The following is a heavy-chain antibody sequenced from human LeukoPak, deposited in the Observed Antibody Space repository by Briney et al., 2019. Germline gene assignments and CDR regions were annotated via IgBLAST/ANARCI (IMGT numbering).Heavy chain of an antibody. CDR1: GYSISNGYY. CDR2: IYHRGST. D-gene: IGHD6-13*01. Sequence: SETLSLTCTVSGYSISNGYYWGWIRQPPGKGLEWVGSIYHRGSTYYNPSLKSRVTMAVDTSKNQFSLKLSSVTAADTAVYYCATIVAAAARGFFDYWVQGTLVTVSS. CDR3: ATIVAAAARGFFDY. J-gene: IGHJ4*02. V-gene: IGHV4-38-2*02.